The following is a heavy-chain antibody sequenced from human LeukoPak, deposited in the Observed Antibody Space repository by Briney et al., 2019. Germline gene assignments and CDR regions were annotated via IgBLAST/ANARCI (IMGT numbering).Heavy chain of an antibody. CDR3: ARGGGVDILTGFQY. D-gene: IGHD3-9*01. V-gene: IGHV1-69*04. CDR2: IIPILDVT. Sequence: ASVKVSCKASGGTFTNYAINWVRQAPGQGLEWMGRIIPILDVTNYAQKFQGRVTITADQSTSTAYMELSSLRSEDTAVYYCARGGGVDILTGFQYWGQGILVTVSS. J-gene: IGHJ4*02. CDR1: GGTFTNYA.